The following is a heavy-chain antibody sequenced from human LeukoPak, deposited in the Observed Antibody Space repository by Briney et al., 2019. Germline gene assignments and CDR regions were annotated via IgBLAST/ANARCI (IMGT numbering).Heavy chain of an antibody. D-gene: IGHD3-22*01. CDR3: AGYYYDSSGYYYVDY. Sequence: GASVKVSCKASGYTFTSYDINWVRQATGQGLEWMGWMSPNSGNTGYAQKFQGRVTMTRNTSISTAYMELSSLRSEDTAVYYCAGYYYDSSGYYYVDYWGQGTLVTVSS. V-gene: IGHV1-8*01. J-gene: IGHJ4*02. CDR2: MSPNSGNT. CDR1: GYTFTSYD.